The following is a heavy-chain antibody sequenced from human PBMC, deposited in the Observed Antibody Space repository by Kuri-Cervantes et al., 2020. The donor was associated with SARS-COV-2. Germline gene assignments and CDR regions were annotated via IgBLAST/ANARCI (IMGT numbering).Heavy chain of an antibody. J-gene: IGHJ4*02. CDR1: GYSISSGYY. CDR2: IYHSGST. V-gene: IGHV4-38-2*01. CDR3: ARGGSGNYPNLLGY. D-gene: IGHD4-11*01. Sequence: NLSLTCAVSGYSISSGYYWGWIRQPPGKGLEWIGSIYHSGSTNYNPSLKSRVTISVDTSKNQFSLKLSSVTAADTAVYYCARGGSGNYPNLLGYWGQGTLVTVSS.